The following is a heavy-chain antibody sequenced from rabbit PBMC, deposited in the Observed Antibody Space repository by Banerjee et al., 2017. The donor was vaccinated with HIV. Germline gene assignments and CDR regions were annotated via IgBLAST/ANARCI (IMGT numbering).Heavy chain of an antibody. CDR1: GFSFSSSYW. CDR2: IYAGILRNT. V-gene: IGHV1S40*01. Sequence: QSLEESGGDLVKPGASLTLTCTASGFSFSSSYWVYWVRQAPGKGLELVACIYAGILRNTYYASWAKGRFTISKTSSTTVTLKMTSLTAADTATYFCARGYGDIGFGFDLWGPGTLVTDS. CDR3: ARGYGDIGFGFDL. J-gene: IGHJ6*01. D-gene: IGHD2-1*01.